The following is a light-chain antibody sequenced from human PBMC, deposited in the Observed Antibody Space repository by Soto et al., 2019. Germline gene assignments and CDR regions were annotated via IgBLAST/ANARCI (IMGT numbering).Light chain of an antibody. Sequence: GDRVTITCRPSQNISNYLHWYQQKPGKAPNLLINTASSLESGVPSRFSGTGSGTDFTLTTSSLQPEDFATYYCQQTYSTPRTFGQGTKVDIK. J-gene: IGKJ1*01. V-gene: IGKV1-39*01. CDR2: TAS. CDR1: QNISNY. CDR3: QQTYSTPRT.